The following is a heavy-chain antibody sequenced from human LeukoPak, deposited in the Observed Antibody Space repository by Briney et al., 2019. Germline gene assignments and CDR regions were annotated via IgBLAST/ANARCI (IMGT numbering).Heavy chain of an antibody. CDR3: ARDGGAMVTLDYYGMDV. CDR1: GFTFSSYS. D-gene: IGHD5-18*01. J-gene: IGHJ6*02. CDR2: ISSRSVYI. V-gene: IGHV3-21*04. Sequence: GGSLRLSCAASGFTFSSYSMNWVRQAPGRALEWVASISSRSVYIYYAASVKGRFTISRDNDKNSLYLQVNSLRAEDTAVYYCARDGGAMVTLDYYGMDVWGQGTTVTVS.